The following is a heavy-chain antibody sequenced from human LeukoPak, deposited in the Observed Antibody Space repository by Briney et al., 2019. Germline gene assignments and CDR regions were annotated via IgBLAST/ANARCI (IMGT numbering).Heavy chain of an antibody. CDR1: GAFISCCY. Sequence: PSEMLSSSYTVCGAFISCCYCCWLRQPPGKVVERIVYYSYSCSTSYNPSLKSRVTISVDTSKNHFSLQRSSPTASDTAVYDCARGDGRWKAARTKYNWFDPWGPGTLVTVSS. CDR2: YSYSCST. V-gene: IGHV4-59*01. J-gene: IGHJ5*02. D-gene: IGHD6-6*01. CDR3: ARGDGRWKAARTKYNWFDP.